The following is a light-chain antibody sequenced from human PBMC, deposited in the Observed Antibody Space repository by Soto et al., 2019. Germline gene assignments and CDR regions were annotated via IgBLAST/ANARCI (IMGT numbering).Light chain of an antibody. CDR1: SGHSSYI. V-gene: IGLV4-60*02. CDR3: ETWDINTHV. Sequence: QLVLTQSSSASASLGSSVKLTCTLSSGHSSYIIAWHQQQPGKAPRYLMKLEGSGSYNKGSGVPDRFSGSSSGADRYLTISNLQFEDEADYYCETWDINTHVFGTGTKLTGL. J-gene: IGLJ1*01. CDR2: LEGSGSY.